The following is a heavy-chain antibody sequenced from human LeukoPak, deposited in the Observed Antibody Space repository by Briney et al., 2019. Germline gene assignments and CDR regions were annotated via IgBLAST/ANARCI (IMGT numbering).Heavy chain of an antibody. D-gene: IGHD1-26*01. CDR1: GFTFSIAW. Sequence: GGSLRLSCVASGFTFSIAWMTWVRQAPGKGLEWVANIDKHGNGKYYVDSVKGRFAISRDYASNSVFLQMDSLRAEDTSVYYCARDAGWGYYDLWGQGTPVPVSS. CDR2: IDKHGNGK. V-gene: IGHV3-7*01. CDR3: ARDAGWGYYDL. J-gene: IGHJ4*02.